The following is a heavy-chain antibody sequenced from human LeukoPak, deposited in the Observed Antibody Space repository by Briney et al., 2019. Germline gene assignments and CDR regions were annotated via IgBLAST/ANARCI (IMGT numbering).Heavy chain of an antibody. CDR3: TRRSTGGGEYYFDY. CDR1: GGSISSYY. D-gene: IGHD2-15*01. J-gene: IGHJ4*02. Sequence: SETLSLTCTVSGGSISSYYWSWIRQPPGKGLEWIGYIYYSGSTNYNPSLTSRVTISVDTSKNQFSLKLSSVTAADTAVYYCTRRSTGGGEYYFDYWGQGTLVTVSS. CDR2: IYYSGST. V-gene: IGHV4-59*01.